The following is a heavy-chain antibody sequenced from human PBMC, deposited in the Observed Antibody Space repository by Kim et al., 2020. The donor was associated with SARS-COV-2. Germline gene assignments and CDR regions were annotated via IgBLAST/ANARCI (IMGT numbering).Heavy chain of an antibody. Sequence: GVSLRLSCAASGFTVSNNYMSWVRQAPGKGLEWVSVIYSGGSTNYADSVKGRFTISRDNSKNTLSLQMNSLRAEDTAVYYCARDRLLDTAFPSYYYYGMDFWGQGTTVTVSS. D-gene: IGHD5-18*01. CDR3: ARDRLLDTAFPSYYYYGMDF. CDR2: IYSGGST. CDR1: GFTVSNNY. V-gene: IGHV3-66*01. J-gene: IGHJ6*02.